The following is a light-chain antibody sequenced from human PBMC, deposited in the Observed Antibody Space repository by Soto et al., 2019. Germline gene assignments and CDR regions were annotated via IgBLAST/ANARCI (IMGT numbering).Light chain of an antibody. CDR2: EVT. CDR3: SSYTSRNTLA. CDR1: SSDVGGYNF. J-gene: IGLJ2*01. V-gene: IGLV2-14*01. Sequence: QPVLTQPASVSGSPGQSITISCTGTSSDVGGYNFVSWYQQHPGKAPKLMIYEVTDRPSGVSNRFSGSKSGSTASLTISGLPAEDEADYYCSSYTSRNTLAFGGGTKVTVL.